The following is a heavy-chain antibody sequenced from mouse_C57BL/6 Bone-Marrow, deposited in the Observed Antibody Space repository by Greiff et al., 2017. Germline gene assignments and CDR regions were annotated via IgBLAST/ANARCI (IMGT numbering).Heavy chain of an antibody. D-gene: IGHD1-3*01. CDR2: ISSGGSYP. CDR3: ARHSGYYDV. Sequence: EVQVVESGGDLVKPGGSLKLSCAASGFTFSSYGMSWVRQTPDKRLEWVATISSGGSYPYYPDSVKGRFTISRDNAKNTLYLQMSSLKSEDTAMYYCARHSGYYDVWGTGTTVTVSS. CDR1: GFTFSSYG. V-gene: IGHV5-6*01. J-gene: IGHJ1*03.